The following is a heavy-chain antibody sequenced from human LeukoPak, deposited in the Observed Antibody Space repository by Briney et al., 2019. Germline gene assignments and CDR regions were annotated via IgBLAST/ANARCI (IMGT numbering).Heavy chain of an antibody. V-gene: IGHV3-23*01. Sequence: PGGSPRLSCAASGLTFSGSAMSWVRQAPGKGLEWVSLISGSGNSTYYADSVKGRFTISRDNSKNTLYLQMDSLRAEDTAVYYCAKVLVLVSANRYYFDYWGQGTLVTVSS. CDR3: AKVLVLVSANRYYFDY. J-gene: IGHJ4*02. CDR2: ISGSGNST. D-gene: IGHD2-15*01. CDR1: GLTFSGSA.